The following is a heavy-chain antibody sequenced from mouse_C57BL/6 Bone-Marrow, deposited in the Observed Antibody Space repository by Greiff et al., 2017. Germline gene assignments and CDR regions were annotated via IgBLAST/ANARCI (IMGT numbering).Heavy chain of an antibody. Sequence: DVMLVESGGGLVQPGGSLKLSCAASGFTFSDYYMYWVRQTPEKRLEWVAYISNGGGSTYYPDTVKGRFTISRDNAKNTLYLQMSRLKSEDTAMYYCARHLYYYGSSWFAYWGQGTLVTVSA. D-gene: IGHD1-1*01. V-gene: IGHV5-12*01. CDR3: ARHLYYYGSSWFAY. CDR1: GFTFSDYY. J-gene: IGHJ3*01. CDR2: ISNGGGST.